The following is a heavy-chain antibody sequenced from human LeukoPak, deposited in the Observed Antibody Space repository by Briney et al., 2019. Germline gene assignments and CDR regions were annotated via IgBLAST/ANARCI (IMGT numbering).Heavy chain of an antibody. V-gene: IGHV4-59*01. CDR2: IYFSGDT. D-gene: IGHD3-10*01. Sequence: PSETLSLTCTVSGGSISPYYWTWIRQPPGKGLEWIGYIYFSGDTNYNPSLRSRVTISLHTSKNQFSLNLSSVTAADTAVYYCARDHGSGSYPWSYYFDYWGQGTLVTVSS. J-gene: IGHJ4*02. CDR1: GGSISPYY. CDR3: ARDHGSGSYPWSYYFDY.